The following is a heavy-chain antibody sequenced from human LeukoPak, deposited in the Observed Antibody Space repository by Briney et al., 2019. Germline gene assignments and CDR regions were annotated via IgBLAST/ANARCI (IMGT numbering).Heavy chain of an antibody. CDR1: GASISSHY. D-gene: IGHD1-26*01. J-gene: IGHJ5*02. CDR3: AKIEVGRFDP. V-gene: IGHV4-59*11. Sequence: PSETLSLTCTVTGASISSHYWCWIRQTPGTGLGWIGDIYDRGSTTYNPSLKSRVSISVDTSRNQFSLNLRSVTAADTAVYYCAKIEVGRFDPWGQGTLVTVSS. CDR2: IYDRGST.